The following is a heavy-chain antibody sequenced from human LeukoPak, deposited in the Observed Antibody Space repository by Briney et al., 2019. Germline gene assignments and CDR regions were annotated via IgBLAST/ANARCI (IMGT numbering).Heavy chain of an antibody. Sequence: GSLRLSCAASGFTFSSYWMSWVRQAPGKGLEWVSYISSTSSTIYQVDSVKGRFTISRDNAKNSLYLQMNSLRAEDTGVYYCAREGGHALPPDYWGQGTLVTVSS. J-gene: IGHJ4*02. V-gene: IGHV3-48*04. CDR2: ISSTSSTI. CDR3: AREGGHALPPDY. CDR1: GFTFSSYW. D-gene: IGHD2-15*01.